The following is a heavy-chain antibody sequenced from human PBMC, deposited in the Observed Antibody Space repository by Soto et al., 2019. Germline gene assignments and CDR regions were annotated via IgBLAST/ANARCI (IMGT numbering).Heavy chain of an antibody. Sequence: ASVKVSCKASGYTFTSYYINWVRQATGQGLEWMGWMNPNSGNTGYAQKFQGRVTMTRNTSISTAYMELSSLRSEDTAVYYCARGPSRYDSSGYFRDDAFDIWGQGTMVTVSS. J-gene: IGHJ3*02. CDR1: GYTFTSYY. CDR2: MNPNSGNT. CDR3: ARGPSRYDSSGYFRDDAFDI. V-gene: IGHV1-8*01. D-gene: IGHD3-22*01.